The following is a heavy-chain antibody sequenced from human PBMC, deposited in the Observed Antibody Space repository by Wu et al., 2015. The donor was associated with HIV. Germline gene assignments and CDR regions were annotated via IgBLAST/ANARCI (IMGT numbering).Heavy chain of an antibody. CDR1: VTPLPAMV. V-gene: IGHV1-18*01. Sequence: QVQLVQSGAEVNEAWGSVEGLRARLLVTPLPAMVSAGSXQAPGQGLEWMGWISAYNGNTNYAQKLQGRVTMTTDTSTSTAYMELRSLRSDDTAVYYCARELWFGDKDAFDIWGQGTMVTVSS. D-gene: IGHD3-10*01. J-gene: IGHJ3*02. CDR2: ISAYNGNT. CDR3: ARELWFGDKDAFDI.